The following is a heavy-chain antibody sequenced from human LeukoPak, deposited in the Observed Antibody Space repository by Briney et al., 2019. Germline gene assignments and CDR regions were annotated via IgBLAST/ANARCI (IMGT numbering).Heavy chain of an antibody. J-gene: IGHJ4*02. CDR1: GGSFSGYY. V-gene: IGHV4-34*01. D-gene: IGHD6-13*01. Sequence: SETLSLTCAVYGGSFSGYYWSWIRQPPGKGLEWIGEINHSGSTNYNPSLKSRVTISVDTSKNQFSLKLSSVTAADTAVYYCARGFGYSSLPLRYWGQGTLVTVSS. CDR2: INHSGST. CDR3: ARGFGYSSLPLRY.